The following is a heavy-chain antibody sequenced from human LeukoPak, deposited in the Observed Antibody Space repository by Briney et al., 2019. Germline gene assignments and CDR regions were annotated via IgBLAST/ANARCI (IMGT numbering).Heavy chain of an antibody. V-gene: IGHV3-23*01. CDR3: TKDPPLTGGVYSAY. CDR1: GFTFRSHA. CDR2: IYENGGTT. Sequence: GGSLRLSCVGSGFTFRSHAMSWVRQAPEKGLEFVSGIYENGGTTYYADSVKGRFSISRDNSKNTLYLQMSSLKTEDTSIYYCTKDPPLTGGVYSAYWGQGTLVTVSS. D-gene: IGHD7-27*01. J-gene: IGHJ4*02.